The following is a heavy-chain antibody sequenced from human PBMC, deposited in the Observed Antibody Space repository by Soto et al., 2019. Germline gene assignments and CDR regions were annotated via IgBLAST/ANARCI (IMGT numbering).Heavy chain of an antibody. Sequence: SETLSLTCTVSGGSISSYYWSWIRQPPGKGLEWIGYIYYSESTNYNPSLKSRVTISVDTSKNQFSLKLSSVTAADTAVYYCARALEGRDFDYWGQGTLVTVSS. V-gene: IGHV4-59*01. J-gene: IGHJ4*02. CDR2: IYYSEST. CDR1: GGSISSYY. D-gene: IGHD1-1*01. CDR3: ARALEGRDFDY.